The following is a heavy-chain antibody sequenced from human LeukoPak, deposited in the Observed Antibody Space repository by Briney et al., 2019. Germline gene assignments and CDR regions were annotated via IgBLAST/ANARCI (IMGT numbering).Heavy chain of an antibody. CDR2: IKQDGSEK. V-gene: IGHV3-7*01. D-gene: IGHD5-24*01. CDR3: AKGAEIATVYFDY. J-gene: IGHJ4*02. Sequence: GGSLRLSCAASGFTFSSYWMSWVRQAPGKGLEWVANIKQDGSEKYYVDSVKGRFTISRDNAKNSLYLQMNSLRAEDTAVYYCAKGAEIATVYFDYWGQGTLVTVSS. CDR1: GFTFSSYW.